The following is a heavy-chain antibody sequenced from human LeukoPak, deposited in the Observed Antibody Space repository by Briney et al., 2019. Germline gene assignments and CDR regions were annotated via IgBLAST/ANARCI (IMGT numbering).Heavy chain of an antibody. CDR1: GGSISSSSYY. Sequence: SETLSLTCTVSGGSISSSSYYWGWIRQPPGKGLEWIGSIYYSGSTYYNPSLKSQFTISVDTSKNQFSLKLSSVTAADTAVYYCARPKGLQLWFDCWGQGTLVTVSS. V-gene: IGHV4-39*01. J-gene: IGHJ4*02. CDR3: ARPKGLQLWFDC. CDR2: IYYSGST. D-gene: IGHD5-18*01.